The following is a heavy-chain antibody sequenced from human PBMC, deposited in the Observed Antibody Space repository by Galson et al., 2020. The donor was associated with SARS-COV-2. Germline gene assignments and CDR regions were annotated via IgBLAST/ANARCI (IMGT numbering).Heavy chain of an antibody. V-gene: IGHV3-33*06. CDR2: IWYDGSNK. CDR1: GFTFSSYG. D-gene: IGHD3-22*01. J-gene: IGHJ4*02. Sequence: GGPLRPSCAASGFTFSSYGMPWVRQAPGPRLEWVAVIWYDGSNKYYADSVKGRCTISRDNSKNTLYLQMNSLGAEDPAVHYCAKGPQDYYDSSGSWRGDYVDYWGQGALVTVSS. CDR3: AKGPQDYYDSSGSWRGDYVDY.